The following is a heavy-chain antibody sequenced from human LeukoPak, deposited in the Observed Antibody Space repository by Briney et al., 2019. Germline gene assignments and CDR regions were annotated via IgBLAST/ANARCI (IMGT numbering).Heavy chain of an antibody. Sequence: GRSLRLSCAASGFTLNTYAMHWVRQAPGKGLEWVTIISYDGSKKYYIDSVRGRFTISRDNSKNTLYLQMNSLRLEDTALYYCAGGDPYRGYDYPGVWGQGILVSVSS. CDR1: GFTLNTYA. CDR3: AGGDPYRGYDYPGV. J-gene: IGHJ4*02. D-gene: IGHD5-12*01. CDR2: ISYDGSKK. V-gene: IGHV3-30*04.